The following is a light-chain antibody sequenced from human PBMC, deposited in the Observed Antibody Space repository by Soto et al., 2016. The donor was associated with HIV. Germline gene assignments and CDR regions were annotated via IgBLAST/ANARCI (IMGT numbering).Light chain of an antibody. CDR3: QQYNSVPWT. J-gene: IGKJ1*01. CDR2: KTS. Sequence: DIQMTQFPSTLSASIGDGVTITCRASQSVSVWLAWYQQKPGKAPNLLIFKTSTLEIGVPSRFGASGSGTDFTLTLSSVQPDDVGTYYCQQYNSVPWTFGQG. CDR1: QSVSVW. V-gene: IGKV1-5*03.